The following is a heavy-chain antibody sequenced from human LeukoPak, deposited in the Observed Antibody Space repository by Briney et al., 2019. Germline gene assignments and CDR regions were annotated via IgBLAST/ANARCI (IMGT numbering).Heavy chain of an antibody. CDR2: ISGDGGST. Sequence: GSLRLSCAASGFTFDDYAMHWDRQAPGKGLEWVSLISGDGGSTYYADSVKGRFTISRDNSKNSLYLQMKSLRPEDTALYYCAKEPRVSGDYWGQGTLVTVSS. V-gene: IGHV3-43*02. CDR3: AKEPRVSGDY. CDR1: GFTFDDYA. J-gene: IGHJ4*02.